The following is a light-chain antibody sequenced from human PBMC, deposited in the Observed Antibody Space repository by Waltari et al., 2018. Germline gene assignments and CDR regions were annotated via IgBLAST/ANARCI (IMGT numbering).Light chain of an antibody. J-gene: IGLJ1*01. Sequence: QSALTQPASVSGSPGQSITISCTGTSSEMSGYNYVSCFQQYPGKAPKLVIYDVSHRPSGVSNRFSGSKSGNTASLTISGLQPEDEADYYCSSYTTSSTRVFGTGTKVTVL. CDR1: SSEMSGYNY. CDR2: DVS. V-gene: IGLV2-14*03. CDR3: SSYTTSSTRV.